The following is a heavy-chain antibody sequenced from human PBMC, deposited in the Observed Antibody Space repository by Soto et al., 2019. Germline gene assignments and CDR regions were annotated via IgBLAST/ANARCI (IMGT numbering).Heavy chain of an antibody. J-gene: IGHJ6*02. CDR2: IYPGDSDT. CDR3: ARQSPTPGYYYFSYGMDV. D-gene: IGHD4-17*01. V-gene: IGHV5-51*01. Sequence: GESLKISCKSSGYIFTLYWIVWVRQMPVKGLEWMGIIYPGDSDTRYSPSFQGQVTISADKSISTASLQWSSLKASDTAVYYCARQSPTPGYYYFSYGMDVWGQGTTVTVSS. CDR1: GYIFTLYW.